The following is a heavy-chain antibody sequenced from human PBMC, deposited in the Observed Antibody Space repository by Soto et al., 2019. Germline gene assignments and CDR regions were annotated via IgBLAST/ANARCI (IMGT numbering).Heavy chain of an antibody. CDR3: ARNYDSSPDDAFDI. J-gene: IGHJ3*02. CDR2: VYHSGST. V-gene: IGHV4-38-2*01. D-gene: IGHD3-22*01. CDR1: GYSISSGYY. Sequence: SETLSLTCAVSGYSISSGYYWGWIRQPPGKGLEWIGGVYHSGSTYYNPSLKRRVTISVDTSKNQFSLKLDSVTAADTAVYYCARNYDSSPDDAFDIWGQGTMVTVSS.